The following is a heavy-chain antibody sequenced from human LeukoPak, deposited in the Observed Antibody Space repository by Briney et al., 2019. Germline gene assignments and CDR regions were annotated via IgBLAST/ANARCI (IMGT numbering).Heavy chain of an antibody. V-gene: IGHV3-21*01. CDR1: GFTFSSYS. CDR2: ISSSSFLI. D-gene: IGHD3-10*01. Sequence: GGSLRLSCAASGFTFSSYSMNWVRQAPGKGLEWVSSISSSSFLIYYADSVKGRFTISRDNAKNSQYLQMNSLRAEDTAVYYCARDYYGSGTGIEGVDYWGQGTLVTVSS. CDR3: ARDYYGSGTGIEGVDY. J-gene: IGHJ4*02.